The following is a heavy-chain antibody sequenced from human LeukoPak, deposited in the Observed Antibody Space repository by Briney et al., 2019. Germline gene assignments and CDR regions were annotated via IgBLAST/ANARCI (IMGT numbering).Heavy chain of an antibody. CDR2: ISGGGGST. D-gene: IGHD3-3*01. J-gene: IGHJ3*02. V-gene: IGHV3-23*01. CDR3: AKVPVFSLTISEVVTDDAFDI. Sequence: PGGSLRLSCAASGFTFSSYAMSWVRQAPGKGLEWVSAISGGGGSTYSADSVKGRFTISRDNSKNTLYLQMNSLRAEDTAVYYCAKVPVFSLTISEVVTDDAFDIWGQGTIVTVSS. CDR1: GFTFSSYA.